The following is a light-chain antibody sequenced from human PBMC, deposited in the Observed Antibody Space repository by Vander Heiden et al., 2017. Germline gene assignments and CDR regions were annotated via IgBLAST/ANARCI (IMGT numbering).Light chain of an antibody. CDR1: KLGDKY. CDR3: QAWDSSTWV. V-gene: IGLV3-1*01. CDR2: QDS. Sequence: SYELTQPPSVSVSPGQTASLTCSGDKLGDKYACWYQQKPGQSPRLVIYQDSKRPSGIPERFSGSNSATTATLTISGTQAVDEAYYYCQAWDSSTWVFGGGTKLTVL. J-gene: IGLJ2*01.